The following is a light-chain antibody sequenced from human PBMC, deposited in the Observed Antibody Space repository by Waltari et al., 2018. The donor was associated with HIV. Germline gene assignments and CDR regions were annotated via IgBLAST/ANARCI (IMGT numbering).Light chain of an antibody. CDR3: TSYTSISPLAI. V-gene: IGLV2-14*01. CDR2: GVT. J-gene: IGLJ7*01. Sequence: SALPQPASVSGSPGQSITISCTGTSSDLGGYDYVPRYPQYPGKAPKLIIFGVTNRPSGVSTRFSGAKSGNMASLTVSGLQAEDEADYYCTSYTSISPLAIFGGGTQVTVL. CDR1: SSDLGGYDY.